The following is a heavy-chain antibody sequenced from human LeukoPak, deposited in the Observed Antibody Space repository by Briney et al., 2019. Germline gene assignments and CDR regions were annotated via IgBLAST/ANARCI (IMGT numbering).Heavy chain of an antibody. CDR1: GFAFGDYA. D-gene: IGHD3-10*01. Sequence: PGRSLRLSCTASGFAFGDYAMSWFRQAPGKGLEWVGFIRSKAYGGTTEYAASVKGRFTISRDDSKSIAYLQMNSLKTEDTAVYYCIRDRSWFGELYSNWFDPWGQGTLVTVSS. CDR3: IRDRSWFGELYSNWFDP. J-gene: IGHJ5*02. CDR2: IRSKAYGGTT. V-gene: IGHV3-49*03.